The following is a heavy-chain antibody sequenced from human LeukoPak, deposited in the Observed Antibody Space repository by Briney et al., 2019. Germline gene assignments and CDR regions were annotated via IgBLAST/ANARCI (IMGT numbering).Heavy chain of an antibody. J-gene: IGHJ4*02. D-gene: IGHD3-22*01. V-gene: IGHV6-1*01. CDR2: TYYRSKWYN. Sequence: SQTLSLTCAISGDSVSSNSAAWNWSRQSPSRGLEWLGRTYYRSKWYNDYAVSVKSRITINPDTSKNQFSLQLNSVTPEDTSVYYCARETIYDSSGYPFLWGQGTLVTVSS. CDR3: ARETIYDSSGYPFL. CDR1: GDSVSSNSAA.